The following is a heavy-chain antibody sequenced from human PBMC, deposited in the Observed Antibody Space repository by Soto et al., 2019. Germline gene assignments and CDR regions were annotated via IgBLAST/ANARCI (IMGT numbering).Heavy chain of an antibody. CDR2: ISSSGSTI. D-gene: IGHD3-3*01. CDR3: ARGDYDFWSGYHGMDV. CDR1: GFTFSSYE. V-gene: IGHV3-48*03. Sequence: EVQLVESGGGLVQPGGSLRLSCAASGFTFSSYEMNWVRQAPGKGLEWVSYISSSGSTIYYADSVKGRFTISRDNAKNSLYLQMNSLRAEDTAVYYCARGDYDFWSGYHGMDVWGQGTTVTVSS. J-gene: IGHJ6*02.